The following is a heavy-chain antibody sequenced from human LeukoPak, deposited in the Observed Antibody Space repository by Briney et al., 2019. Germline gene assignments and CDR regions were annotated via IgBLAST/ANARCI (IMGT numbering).Heavy chain of an antibody. CDR2: ISGSGGST. V-gene: IGHV3-23*01. CDR3: AKAPGIVVVLSWFDP. Sequence: GGSLRLSCAASGFTFSSYAMSRVRQAPGKGLEWVSAISGSGGSTYYADSVKGRFTISRDNSKNTLYLQMNSLRAEDTAVYYCAKAPGIVVVLSWFDPWGQGTLVTVSS. D-gene: IGHD3-22*01. J-gene: IGHJ5*02. CDR1: GFTFSSYA.